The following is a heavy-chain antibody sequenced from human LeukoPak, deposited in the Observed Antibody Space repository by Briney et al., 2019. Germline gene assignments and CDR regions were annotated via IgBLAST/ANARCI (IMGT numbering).Heavy chain of an antibody. V-gene: IGHV3-21*01. CDR2: ISSSSSYI. D-gene: IGHD3-22*01. CDR3: ASFLSSGYYQTWYDP. CDR1: GLTFTNFG. Sequence: GGSLRLSCAASGLTFTNFGMNWVRQAPGKGLEWVSSISSSSSYIYYADSVKGRFTISRDNAKNSLYLQMNSLRAEDTAVYYCASFLSSGYYQTWYDPWGQGTLVTVSS. J-gene: IGHJ5*02.